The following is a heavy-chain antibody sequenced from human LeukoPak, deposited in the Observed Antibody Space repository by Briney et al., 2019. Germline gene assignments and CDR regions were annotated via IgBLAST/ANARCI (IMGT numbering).Heavy chain of an antibody. J-gene: IGHJ4*02. Sequence: GGSLRLSCAAFGFTFSDYYMSWIRQAPGKGLEWVSYISSSSSYTNYADSVKGRFTISRDNAKNSLYLQMNSLRAEDTAVYYCARERLSTYYYDSSGSEDLDYWGQGTLVTVSS. CDR2: ISSSSSYT. D-gene: IGHD3-22*01. CDR1: GFTFSDYY. CDR3: ARERLSTYYYDSSGSEDLDY. V-gene: IGHV3-11*05.